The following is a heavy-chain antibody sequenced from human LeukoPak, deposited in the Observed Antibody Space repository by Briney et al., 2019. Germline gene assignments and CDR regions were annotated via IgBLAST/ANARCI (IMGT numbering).Heavy chain of an antibody. CDR2: IYYSGST. CDR3: ARPLSYDILTGYSDTDAFDI. V-gene: IGHV4-39*01. Sequence: SETLSLTCTVSGGSTSSSSYYWGWIRQPPGKGLEWIGSIYYSGSTYYNPSLKSRVTISVDTSKNQFSLKLSSVTAADTAVYYCARPLSYDILTGYSDTDAFDIWGQGTMVTVSS. CDR1: GGSTSSSSYY. D-gene: IGHD3-9*01. J-gene: IGHJ3*02.